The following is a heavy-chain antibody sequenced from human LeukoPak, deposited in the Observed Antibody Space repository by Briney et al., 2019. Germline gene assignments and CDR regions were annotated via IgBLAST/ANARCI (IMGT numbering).Heavy chain of an antibody. D-gene: IGHD3-16*02. J-gene: IGHJ4*02. CDR2: TYYSGSA. CDR1: GGSISSYY. CDR3: ARGGSNRPLDH. Sequence: SETLSLTCTVSGGSISSYYWSWIRQPPGKGLEWIGYTYYSGSANYNPSPKSRVTMSVDTSKNQLSLRLSSVTAADTAVYYCARGGSNRPLDHWGQGTLVTVSS. V-gene: IGHV4-59*01.